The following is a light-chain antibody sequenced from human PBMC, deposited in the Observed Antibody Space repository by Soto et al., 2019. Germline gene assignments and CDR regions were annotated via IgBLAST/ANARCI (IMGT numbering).Light chain of an antibody. Sequence: DIQMTQSPSTLSASVGDRSTITCRASPTINSWLAWYQQKPGKAPKVLIFDASSLKTGVPSRFSGSGSGTEFTLTISNLQPDDFATYYCQQYDSYSSGPFGQGTKVDIK. V-gene: IGKV1-5*01. CDR3: QQYDSYSSGP. CDR2: DAS. J-gene: IGKJ1*01. CDR1: PTINSW.